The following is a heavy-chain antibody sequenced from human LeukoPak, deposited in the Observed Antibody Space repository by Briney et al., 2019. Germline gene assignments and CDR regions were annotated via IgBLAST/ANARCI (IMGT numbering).Heavy chain of an antibody. CDR3: ARRPLKYNYYYGMDV. CDR2: IYYSGST. Sequence: SETLSLTCTVSGGSISSSSYYWGWIRQPPGKGLEWIGSIYYSGSTYYNPSHKSRVTISVDTSKNQFSLKLSSVTAADTAVYYCARRPLKYNYYYGMDVWGQGTTVTVSS. CDR1: GGSISSSSYY. V-gene: IGHV4-39*01. J-gene: IGHJ6*02.